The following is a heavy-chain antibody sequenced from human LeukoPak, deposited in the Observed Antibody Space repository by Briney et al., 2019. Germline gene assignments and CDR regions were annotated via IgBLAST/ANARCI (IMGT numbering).Heavy chain of an antibody. CDR1: GFSFGTYS. V-gene: IGHV3-33*01. Sequence: GGSLRLSCAASGFSFGTYSMHWARQVPGKGLEWVAVIWYDGSNEDYADSVKGRFTISRDNSKNTLYLQMNSLRAEDTAVYYCARGTVDYCSGGSCYLYYFDYWGQGTLVTVSS. D-gene: IGHD2-15*01. J-gene: IGHJ4*02. CDR2: IWYDGSNE. CDR3: ARGTVDYCSGGSCYLYYFDY.